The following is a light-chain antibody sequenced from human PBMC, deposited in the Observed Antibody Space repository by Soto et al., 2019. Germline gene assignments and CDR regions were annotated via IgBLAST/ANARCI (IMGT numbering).Light chain of an antibody. CDR3: QQRRSWPIT. CDR1: QSVNNY. V-gene: IGKV3-11*01. J-gene: IGKJ5*01. Sequence: EIVLTQSPATLSLSAGERATLSCRASQSVNNYLAWYQQKPGQAPRLLIYDASNRATGIPARFSGSGSETDFTLTISSLQPEDVVVYYCQQRRSWPITFGQGTRLEIK. CDR2: DAS.